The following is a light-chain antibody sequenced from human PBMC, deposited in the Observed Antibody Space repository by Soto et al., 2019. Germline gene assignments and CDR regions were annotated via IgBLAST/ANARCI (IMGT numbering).Light chain of an antibody. Sequence: DIQMSQSPSSLSASVGDRVIITCRASQGISDHLARYQQKPGKVPKLLIYAASTVQSGVPSRFSGSGSGTEFTLTISSLQPEDVATYYCQKHNGAPFTFGGGTKVEIK. J-gene: IGKJ4*01. CDR3: QKHNGAPFT. CDR1: QGISDH. V-gene: IGKV1-27*01. CDR2: AAS.